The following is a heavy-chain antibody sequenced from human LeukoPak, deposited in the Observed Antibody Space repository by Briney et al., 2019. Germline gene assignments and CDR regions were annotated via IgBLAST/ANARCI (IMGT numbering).Heavy chain of an antibody. V-gene: IGHV4-59*01. CDR2: IYYSGST. Sequence: SETLSLTCTVSGGSISSYYWSWIRQPPGKGLEWIGYIYYSGSTNYNPSLKSRVTISVDTSKNQFSLKLSSVTAADTAVYYCARGRRAPTYYYDSSGLKKYYFDYWGQGTLATVSS. J-gene: IGHJ4*02. CDR3: ARGRRAPTYYYDSSGLKKYYFDY. D-gene: IGHD3-22*01. CDR1: GGSISSYY.